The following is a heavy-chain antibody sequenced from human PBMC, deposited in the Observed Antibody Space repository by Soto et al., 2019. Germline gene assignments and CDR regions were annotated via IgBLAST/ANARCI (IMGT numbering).Heavy chain of an antibody. Sequence: GGSLRLSCAASGFTFSSYGMHWVRQAPGKGLEWVAVISYDGSNKYYADSVKGRFTISRDNSKNTLYLQMNSLRAEDTAVYYCAKDRSTFIRRNSGRFFDYWGQGTLVTVSS. CDR3: AKDRSTFIRRNSGRFFDY. D-gene: IGHD1-7*01. J-gene: IGHJ4*02. CDR1: GFTFSSYG. CDR2: ISYDGSNK. V-gene: IGHV3-30*18.